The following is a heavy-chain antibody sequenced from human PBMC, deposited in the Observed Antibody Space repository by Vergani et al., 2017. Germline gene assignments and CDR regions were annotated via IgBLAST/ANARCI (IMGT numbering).Heavy chain of an antibody. CDR2: IYTSGST. V-gene: IGHV4-61*02. D-gene: IGHD1-14*01. J-gene: IGHJ6*02. Sequence: QVQLQESGPGLVKPSQTLSLTCTVSGGSISSGSYYWSWIRQPAGKGLEWIGRIYTSGSTNYNPSLTSRVTISVDPSKNHFSLKLSSVTAADTAVYYCARDQVLRYYYYGMDVWGQGTTVTVSS. CDR1: GGSISSGSYY. CDR3: ARDQVLRYYYYGMDV.